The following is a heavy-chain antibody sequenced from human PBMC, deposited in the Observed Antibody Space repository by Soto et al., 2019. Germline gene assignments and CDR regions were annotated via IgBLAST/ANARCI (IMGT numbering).Heavy chain of an antibody. V-gene: IGHV1-24*01. CDR1: GYTLTELS. CDR3: ATGVKFLVVPPSIYPAPREGYFDL. D-gene: IGHD2-2*01. Sequence: ASVKVSCKVSGYTLTELSMHWVRQAPGKGLEWMGGFDPEDGETIYAQKFQGRVTVTEDTSTDTAYMELSSLRSEDTAVYYCATGVKFLVVPPSIYPAPREGYFDLWGRGTLFTVSS. CDR2: FDPEDGET. J-gene: IGHJ2*01.